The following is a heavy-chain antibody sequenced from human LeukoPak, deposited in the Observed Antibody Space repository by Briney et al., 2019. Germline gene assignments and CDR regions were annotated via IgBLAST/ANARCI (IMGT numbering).Heavy chain of an antibody. D-gene: IGHD3-16*01. Sequence: GGSLRLSCEASGFMFTSYRMTWVRQAPGKGLEWVGAINQDGSENFLVDSVRGRFTISRDNTKNSLFLQLNSLRAEDTAVYYCAGVWQYYYDYSAFDLWGRGTMVTVS. J-gene: IGHJ3*01. CDR3: AGVWQYYYDYSAFDL. V-gene: IGHV3-7*01. CDR1: GFMFTSYR. CDR2: INQDGSEN.